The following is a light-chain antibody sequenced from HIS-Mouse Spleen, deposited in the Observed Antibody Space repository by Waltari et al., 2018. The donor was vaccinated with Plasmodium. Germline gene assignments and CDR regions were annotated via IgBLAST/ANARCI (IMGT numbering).Light chain of an antibody. Sequence: EIVLTQSPGTLSLSPGERATLSCRASQSVSSSYLAWYQQKPGQAPRLLIYGASSRATSIPDRFSGSGSGTDFTLTISRLGPEDFAVYYCQQYGSSPLTFGGGTKVEIK. CDR2: GAS. J-gene: IGKJ4*01. CDR3: QQYGSSPLT. V-gene: IGKV3-20*01. CDR1: QSVSSSY.